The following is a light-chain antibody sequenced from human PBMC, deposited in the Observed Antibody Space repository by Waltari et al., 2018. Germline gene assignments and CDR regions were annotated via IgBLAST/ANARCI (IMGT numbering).Light chain of an antibody. J-gene: IGLJ1*01. Sequence: QSALTQPPSASGSPGESVTIPCTGTSSDLGYYDYVSWYQQHPGKAPKLMIYEVIKRPSGVPDRFSGSKSGNTASLTVSGLQAEDEADYYCCSYAGTNNFYVFGTGTKVTVL. CDR1: SSDLGYYDY. CDR3: CSYAGTNNFYV. CDR2: EVI. V-gene: IGLV2-8*01.